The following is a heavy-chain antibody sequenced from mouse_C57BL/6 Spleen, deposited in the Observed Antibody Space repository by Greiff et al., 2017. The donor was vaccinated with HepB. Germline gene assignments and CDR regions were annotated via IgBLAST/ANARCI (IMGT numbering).Heavy chain of an antibody. V-gene: IGHV14-4*01. CDR3: TTDDDGYYAMDY. J-gene: IGHJ4*01. Sequence: VQLQQSGAELVRPGASVKLSCTASGFNIKDDYMHWVKQRPEQGLEWIGWIGPENGDTAYASKFQGKATITADTSSNTAYLQLSSLTSEDTAVYYWTTDDDGYYAMDYWGEGASVTVSS. CDR1: GFNIKDDY. CDR2: IGPENGDT. D-gene: IGHD2-3*01.